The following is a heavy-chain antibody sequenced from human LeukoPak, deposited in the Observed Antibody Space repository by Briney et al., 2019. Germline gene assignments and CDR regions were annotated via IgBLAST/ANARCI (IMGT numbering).Heavy chain of an antibody. Sequence: GRSLRLSCAASGFTFSSYALHWVRQSPGKGLEWVAVISYHGTNKYYADSVKGRFTISRDNSGNTLFLQMSSLRPEDSALYYCARNMQFVQSLGGLDVWGQGTTVTVSS. D-gene: IGHD2-8*01. J-gene: IGHJ6*01. CDR2: ISYHGTNK. CDR3: ARNMQFVQSLGGLDV. CDR1: GFTFSSYA. V-gene: IGHV3-30-3*01.